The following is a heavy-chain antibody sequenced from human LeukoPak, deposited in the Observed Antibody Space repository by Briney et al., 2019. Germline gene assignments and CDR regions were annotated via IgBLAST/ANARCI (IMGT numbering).Heavy chain of an antibody. D-gene: IGHD2-8*01. CDR2: IYSGGTT. Sequence: PGGSLRLSCAVSGFTVSGNYMSWVRQAPGKGLEWVSLIYSGGTTYYADSVKGRFTISRDNSKNTLYLQMNSLRAEDTAVYYCARVGTSSLRDWFDPWGQGTLVTVSS. J-gene: IGHJ5*02. CDR3: ARVGTSSLRDWFDP. V-gene: IGHV3-53*05. CDR1: GFTVSGNY.